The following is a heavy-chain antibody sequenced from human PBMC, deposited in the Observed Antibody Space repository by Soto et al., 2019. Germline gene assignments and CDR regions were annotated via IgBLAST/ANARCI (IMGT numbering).Heavy chain of an antibody. CDR2: ISNNGVST. Sequence: PGGSLTLSCVASRFILSSFALSWVRQAPRKGLEWVSTISNNGVSTYSANSVRGRFTISRDNSNNTLYLQMNSLRAEDTDVYNCAKDANINCYCQRRLDHWGQATRVTVSS. CDR3: AKDANINCYCQRRLDH. D-gene: IGHD2-15*01. J-gene: IGHJ4*02. CDR1: RFILSSFA. V-gene: IGHV3-23*01.